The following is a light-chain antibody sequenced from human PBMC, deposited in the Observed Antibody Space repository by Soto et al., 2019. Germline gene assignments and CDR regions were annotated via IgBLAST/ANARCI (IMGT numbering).Light chain of an antibody. V-gene: IGKV4-1*01. J-gene: IGKJ1*01. CDR2: WAS. CDR1: QTFLYSSNNKNH. Sequence: IVMIQSPDSLSVSLGERGTINWKSGQTFLYSSNNKNHLAWYQQRPGQPPKLLFSWASTRESGVPDRFSASGSGTDFTLSIGSLQAEDVAVYYCQQYYSTPRTFGQGTKVDIK. CDR3: QQYYSTPRT.